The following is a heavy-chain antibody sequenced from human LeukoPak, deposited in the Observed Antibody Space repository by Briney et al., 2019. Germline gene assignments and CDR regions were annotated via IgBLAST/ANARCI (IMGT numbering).Heavy chain of an antibody. CDR3: ARDDSPYCGGDCYSRSWYNFDY. D-gene: IGHD2-21*02. CDR1: GFTFSSYG. V-gene: IGHV3-33*01. CDR2: IWYDGSNK. Sequence: GGSLRLSCAASGFTFSSYGMHWVRQAPGKGLEWVAVIWYDGSNKYYADSVKGRFTISRDNSKNTLYLQMNSLRAEDTAVYYCARDDSPYCGGDCYSRSWYNFDYWGQGTLVTVSS. J-gene: IGHJ4*02.